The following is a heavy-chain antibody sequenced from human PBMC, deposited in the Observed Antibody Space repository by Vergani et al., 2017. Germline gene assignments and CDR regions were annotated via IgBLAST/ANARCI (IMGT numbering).Heavy chain of an antibody. Sequence: EVQLVESGGGLVQPGRSLRLSCTASGFTFGDYAMSWFRQAPGKGLEWVAFIGSSGPYINYADSGKGRFIISRDNTNNSLFLQLRSLRAEDAAVYYCARDCTSGGCPDNYGMDVWGQGATVTVSS. J-gene: IGHJ6*02. CDR1: GFTFGDYA. CDR3: ARDCTSGGCPDNYGMDV. CDR2: IGSSGPYI. V-gene: IGHV3-21*06. D-gene: IGHD2-8*01.